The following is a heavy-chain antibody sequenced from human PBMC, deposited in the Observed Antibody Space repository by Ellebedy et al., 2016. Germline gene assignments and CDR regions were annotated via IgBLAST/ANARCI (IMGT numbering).Heavy chain of an antibody. CDR3: ARGGGLSSGWAYYYYYYGMDV. CDR1: GYTFTGYY. V-gene: IGHV1-2*02. Sequence: ASVKVSXKASGYTFTGYYMHWVRQAPGQGLEWMGWINPNSGGTNYAQKFQGRATMTRNTSISTAYMELSSLRSEDTAVYYCARGGGLSSGWAYYYYYYGMDVWGQGTTVTVSS. D-gene: IGHD6-19*01. CDR2: INPNSGGT. J-gene: IGHJ6*02.